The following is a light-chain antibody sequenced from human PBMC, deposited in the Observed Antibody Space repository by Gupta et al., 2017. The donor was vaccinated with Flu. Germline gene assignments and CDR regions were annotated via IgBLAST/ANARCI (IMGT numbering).Light chain of an antibody. CDR2: QVS. V-gene: IGKV2-30*01. J-gene: IGKJ1*01. CDR3: QHGRCSPCA. CDR1: AGLVYSDGNTY. Sequence: VVMTQSPLSLPVTLGQPAYISCRSSAGLVYSDGNTYLHWFQLRPGQSPRLLIYQVSHREAGVHDLCGGGGSGNVFTPNIRRVQAEYVGFYYYQHGRCSPCAFGRGTKVEIK.